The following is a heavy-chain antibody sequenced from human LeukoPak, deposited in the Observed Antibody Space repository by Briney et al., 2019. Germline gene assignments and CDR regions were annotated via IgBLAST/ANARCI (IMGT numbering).Heavy chain of an antibody. CDR3: ARDPFTMVRGVHRNNWFDP. J-gene: IGHJ5*02. V-gene: IGHV1-69*01. CDR1: GGTFSSYA. CDR2: IIPIFGTA. Sequence: SVKVSFKASGGTFSSYAISWVRQAPGQGLEWMGGIIPIFGTANYAQKFQGRVTITADESTSTAYMELSSLRSEDTAVYYCARDPFTMVRGVHRNNWFDPWGQGTLVTVSS. D-gene: IGHD3-10*01.